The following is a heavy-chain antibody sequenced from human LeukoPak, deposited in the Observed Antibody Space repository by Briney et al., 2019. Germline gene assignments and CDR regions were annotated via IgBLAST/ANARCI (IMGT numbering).Heavy chain of an antibody. Sequence: PSETLSLTCAVSGGSISSSNWWSWVRQPPGKGLEWIGEIYHSGSTNYNPSLKSRVTISVDTSKNQFSLKLSSVTAADTAVYYCARRNGYYYGSRFDYWGQGTLVTVSS. D-gene: IGHD3-22*01. CDR2: IYHSGST. CDR1: GGSISSSNW. CDR3: ARRNGYYYGSRFDY. J-gene: IGHJ4*02. V-gene: IGHV4-4*02.